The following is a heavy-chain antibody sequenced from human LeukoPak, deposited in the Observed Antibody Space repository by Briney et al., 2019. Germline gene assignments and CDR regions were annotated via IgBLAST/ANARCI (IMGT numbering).Heavy chain of an antibody. CDR1: GYSISSGYY. CDR2: IYHSGST. J-gene: IGHJ4*02. CDR3: ARDSSARYSSSWYVVGDFDY. Sequence: SGTLSLTCTVSGYSISSGYYWGWIRPPPGKGLEWIGSIYHSGSTYYNPSLKSRVTISLDTSKNQFSLRMNSLTAADTAVYYCARDSSARYSSSWYVVGDFDYWGQGTPVIVSS. V-gene: IGHV4-38-2*02. D-gene: IGHD6-13*01.